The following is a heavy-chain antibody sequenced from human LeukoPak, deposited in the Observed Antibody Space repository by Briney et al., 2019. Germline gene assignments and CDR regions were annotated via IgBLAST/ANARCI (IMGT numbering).Heavy chain of an antibody. CDR2: ISSSSSYI. D-gene: IGHD3-9*01. V-gene: IGHV3-21*01. CDR3: ARDAAQLRYFDWLLYGSYFDY. J-gene: IGHJ4*02. Sequence: LGGSLRLSCAASGFTFSSYSMNWVRQAPGKGLEWVSSISSSSSYIYYADSVKGRFTISRDNAKNSLYLQMNSLRAEDTAVYYCARDAAQLRYFDWLLYGSYFDYWGQGTLVTVSS. CDR1: GFTFSSYS.